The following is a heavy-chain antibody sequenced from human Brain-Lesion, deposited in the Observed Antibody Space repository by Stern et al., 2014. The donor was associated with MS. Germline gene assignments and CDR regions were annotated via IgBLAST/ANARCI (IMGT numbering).Heavy chain of an antibody. Sequence: VQLVESGAEVKKPGASVKVSCKVSGYTLTDFSMHWVRQAPRQGLEWMGGFDPDDGETIYAQKFQGRVTMTEDTSTDTAYMELSSLRSEDTAVYYCATLSPGAGGNYYRHFDYWGQGTLVTVSS. CDR2: FDPDDGET. J-gene: IGHJ4*02. CDR3: ATLSPGAGGNYYRHFDY. V-gene: IGHV1-24*01. CDR1: GYTLTDFS. D-gene: IGHD1-26*01.